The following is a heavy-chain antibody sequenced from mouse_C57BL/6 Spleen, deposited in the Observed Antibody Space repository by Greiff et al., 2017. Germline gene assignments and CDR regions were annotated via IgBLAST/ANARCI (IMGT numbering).Heavy chain of an antibody. J-gene: IGHJ2*01. V-gene: IGHV1-39*01. CDR1: GYSFTDYN. CDR3: ASETAQATDYFDY. Sequence: QLKESGPELVKPGASVKISCKASGYSFTDYNMNWVKQSNGKSLEWVGVINPNYGTTCCNQKFKGKATLTVDQSSSTAYMQLNSLTSEDSAVYYCASETAQATDYFDYWGQGTTLTVSS. CDR2: INPNYGTT. D-gene: IGHD3-2*02.